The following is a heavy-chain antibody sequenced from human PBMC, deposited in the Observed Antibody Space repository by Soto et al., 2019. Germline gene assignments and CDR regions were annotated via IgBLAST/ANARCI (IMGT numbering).Heavy chain of an antibody. D-gene: IGHD3-10*01. J-gene: IGHJ3*02. Sequence: QVQLQESGPGLVRPSQTLSLTCTVSGGSISSGGYYWSWIRQHPGKGLEWIGYIYYSGSTYYNPSLKSRVTISVDTSKNQFSLKLSSVTAADTAVYYCARDLGAAGSGSHDAFDIWGQGTMVTVSS. CDR3: ARDLGAAGSGSHDAFDI. V-gene: IGHV4-31*03. CDR2: IYYSGST. CDR1: GGSISSGGYY.